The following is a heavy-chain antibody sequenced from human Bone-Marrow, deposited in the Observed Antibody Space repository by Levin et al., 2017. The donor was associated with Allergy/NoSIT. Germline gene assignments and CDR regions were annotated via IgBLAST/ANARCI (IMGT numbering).Heavy chain of an antibody. J-gene: IGHJ6*02. V-gene: IGHV3-21*01. CDR3: ARSHPLTGTTNFSYQDGMDV. D-gene: IGHD1/OR15-1a*01. CDR1: GFDFHIYI. Sequence: PGGSLRLSCEASGFDFHIYIMNWVRQAPGKGLEWLSSITTGSNYKYYVDSVRGRFVISRDNGRNSLYLQMNSLRAEDTAVYYCARSHPLTGTTNFSYQDGMDVWGQGTTVTVSS. CDR2: ITTGSNYK.